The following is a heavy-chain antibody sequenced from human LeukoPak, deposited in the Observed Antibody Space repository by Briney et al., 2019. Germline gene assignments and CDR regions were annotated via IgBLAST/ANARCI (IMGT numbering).Heavy chain of an antibody. CDR2: ISSSSSYI. CDR3: ARDASSVRLGNMDV. J-gene: IGHJ6*03. Sequence: GGSLRLSCAASGFTFSSYEMNWVRQAPGKGLEWVSSISSSSSYIYYADSVKGRFTISRDNAKNSLYLQMNSLRAEDTAVYYCARDASSVRLGNMDVWGKGTTVTVSS. CDR1: GFTFSSYE. V-gene: IGHV3-21*01. D-gene: IGHD1-1*01.